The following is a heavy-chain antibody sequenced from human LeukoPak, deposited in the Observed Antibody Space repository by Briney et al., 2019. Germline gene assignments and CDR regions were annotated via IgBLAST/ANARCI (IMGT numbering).Heavy chain of an antibody. CDR2: IRGNCET. J-gene: IGHJ4*02. V-gene: IGHV3-23*01. D-gene: IGHD1-14*01. CDR1: GLSFSSFA. Sequence: GGSLRLSCAASGLSFSSFAMSWVRQGPARGLEWVSSIRGNCETFYADSVKGRFTLYSDYSRNTVYFQLNNLRVEDTGIYYCARASWVSTTDAVRWGQGTLVTVSS. CDR3: ARASWVSTTDAVR.